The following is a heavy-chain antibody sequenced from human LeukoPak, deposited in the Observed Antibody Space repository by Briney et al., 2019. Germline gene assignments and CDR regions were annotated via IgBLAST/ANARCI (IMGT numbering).Heavy chain of an antibody. J-gene: IGHJ4*02. CDR2: IYTSGNT. CDR1: GGSISSYY. V-gene: IGHV4-4*07. Sequence: KPSETLSLTCTVSGGSISSYYWSWVRQPAGKGLEWIGRIYTSGNTNYNPSLKGRVTMSVDTSKNQFSLNLSSVTAADTAVYYCARGRGGSWYYFDYWGQGTLVTVSS. CDR3: ARGRGGSWYYFDY. D-gene: IGHD6-13*01.